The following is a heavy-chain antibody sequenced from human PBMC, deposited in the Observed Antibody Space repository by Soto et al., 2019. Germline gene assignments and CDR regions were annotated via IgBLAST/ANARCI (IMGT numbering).Heavy chain of an antibody. Sequence: GASVKVSCKPSGGTFTYYAFSWVRQAPGQGLEWMGGIIPIFGTPDYAQNFQGRVTITADESTRTASMELSSLRSDDTAVYYCARERSVGYCITTTCPKPFYYYEMDVWGQGTTVTVSS. CDR1: GGTFTYYA. J-gene: IGHJ6*02. CDR3: ARERSVGYCITTTCPKPFYYYEMDV. D-gene: IGHD2-2*01. V-gene: IGHV1-69*13. CDR2: IIPIFGTP.